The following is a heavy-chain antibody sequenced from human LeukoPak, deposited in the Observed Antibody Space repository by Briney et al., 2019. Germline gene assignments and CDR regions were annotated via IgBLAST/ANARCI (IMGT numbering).Heavy chain of an antibody. J-gene: IGHJ4*02. CDR1: GGTFSSYG. CDR3: ATLKDIVVTLAGSGTNHY. CDR2: LDPEDGQT. Sequence: GASVKVSCKASGGTFSSYGISWVRQAPGQGLEWMGGLDPEDGQTKYAQKFQGRLSMTDDSYTETAYLELRSLRSEDTAIYYCATLKDIVVTLAGSGTNHYWGQGTLVTVSS. V-gene: IGHV1-24*01. D-gene: IGHD2-15*01.